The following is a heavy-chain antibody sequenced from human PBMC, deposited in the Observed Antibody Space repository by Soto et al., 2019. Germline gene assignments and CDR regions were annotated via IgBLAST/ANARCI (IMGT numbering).Heavy chain of an antibody. V-gene: IGHV3-23*01. CDR1: GFTFSSYA. Sequence: GGSLRLSCAASGFTFSSYAMSWVRQAPGKGLEWVSAISGSGGSTYYADSGKGRFTISRDNSKNTLYLQMNSLRAEDTAVYYCAKSPGEDCSSTSCYTRAFDIWGQGTMVTVSS. D-gene: IGHD2-2*02. CDR2: ISGSGGST. J-gene: IGHJ3*02. CDR3: AKSPGEDCSSTSCYTRAFDI.